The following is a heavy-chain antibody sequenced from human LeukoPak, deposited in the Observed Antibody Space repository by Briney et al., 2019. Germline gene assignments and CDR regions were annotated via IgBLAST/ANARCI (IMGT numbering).Heavy chain of an antibody. V-gene: IGHV4-59*01. CDR2: IYYSGST. CDR3: ARDHMITFGGVIRNWFDP. D-gene: IGHD3-16*02. CDR1: GGSISSYY. J-gene: IGHJ5*02. Sequence: SETLSLTCTVSGGSISSYYWSWIRQPPGKGLEWIGYIYYSGSTNYNPSLKTRVTISVDTSKNQFSLKLSSVTAADTAVYYCARDHMITFGGVIRNWFDPWGQGTLVTVSS.